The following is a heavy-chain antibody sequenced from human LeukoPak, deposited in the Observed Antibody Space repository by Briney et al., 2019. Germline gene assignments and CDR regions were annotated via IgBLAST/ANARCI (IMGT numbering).Heavy chain of an antibody. Sequence: SVKVSCKASGGTFSSYAISWVRQAPGQGLEWMGRIIPIFATANYAQKFQGRVTITTDESTSTAHMELSSLRSEDTAVYYCARGSTVTSLYFGYWGQGTLVTVSS. D-gene: IGHD4-17*01. J-gene: IGHJ4*02. V-gene: IGHV1-69*05. CDR3: ARGSTVTSLYFGY. CDR2: IIPIFATA. CDR1: GGTFSSYA.